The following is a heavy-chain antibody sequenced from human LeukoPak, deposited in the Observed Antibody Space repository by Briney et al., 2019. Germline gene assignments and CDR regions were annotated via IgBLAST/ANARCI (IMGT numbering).Heavy chain of an antibody. V-gene: IGHV3-30-3*01. D-gene: IGHD4-23*01. Sequence: GGSLRLSCAASGFTFRNYAMYWVRQAPGKGLEWVAVISYDGSKKYYADSVKGRFTNSRDNSKNTLYLQMNSLRAEDTAVYYCAREAVDYGGNDYWGQGTLVTVSS. J-gene: IGHJ4*02. CDR3: AREAVDYGGNDY. CDR1: GFTFRNYA. CDR2: ISYDGSKK.